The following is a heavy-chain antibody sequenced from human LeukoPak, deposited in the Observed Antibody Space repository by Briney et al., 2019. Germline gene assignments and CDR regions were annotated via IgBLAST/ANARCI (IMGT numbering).Heavy chain of an antibody. CDR3: ARDRSYYDTSGYYRDPDSFDI. V-gene: IGHV3-21*01. D-gene: IGHD3-22*01. CDR1: GFTCSNYS. CDR2: ISSSSSYI. Sequence: GGSLRLSCSTSGFTCSNYSRNWVRQAPGKGLEGVSCISSSSSYIYYADSMKGRFTISRDNAKNSLYLQMNSLRAEDTAVYYCARDRSYYDTSGYYRDPDSFDIWGQGTMVTVSS. J-gene: IGHJ3*02.